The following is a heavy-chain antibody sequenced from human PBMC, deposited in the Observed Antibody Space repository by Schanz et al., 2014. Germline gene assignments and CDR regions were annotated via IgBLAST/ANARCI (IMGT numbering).Heavy chain of an antibody. CDR1: GFSVSNNY. CDR3: ARRKHAFDI. CDR2: LYTGGST. J-gene: IGHJ3*02. Sequence: EVQLVESGGGLVQPGGSLRLSCAASGFSVSNNYMSWVRQAPGKGLEWVSVLYTGGSTFYAESVRGRFFISRDSSKNTLFLHMNSLRAEDTAVYYCARRKHAFDIWGQGTMVTVSS. V-gene: IGHV3-66*01.